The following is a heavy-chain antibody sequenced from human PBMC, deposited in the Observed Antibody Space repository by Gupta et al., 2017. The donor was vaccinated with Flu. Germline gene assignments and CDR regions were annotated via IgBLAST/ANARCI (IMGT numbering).Heavy chain of an antibody. CDR1: GFSFSSYG. CDR2: IAIDGSHK. V-gene: IGHV3-30*18. CDR3: AKDGPWTASCPYYCYYMDV. D-gene: IGHD2-2*01. J-gene: IGHJ6*03. Sequence: QMQLVESGGGVVQFGTSLRLSCSASGFSFSSYGMHWFLTAPGKGLELGAEIAIDGSHKDYADSVRCRFPNSRDNSKNTLSLEMDSLRVEDTAVYYCAKDGPWTASCPYYCYYMDVWGKGTTVIVSS.